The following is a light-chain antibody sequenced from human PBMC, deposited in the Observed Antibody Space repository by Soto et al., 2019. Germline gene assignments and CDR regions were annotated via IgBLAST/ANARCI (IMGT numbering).Light chain of an antibody. Sequence: EIVLTQSPGTLSLSPGERATLSCRASQSVSSSYLAWYQQKSGLAPRLLIYVASSRATGIPDRFSGSGSGTDFTLTISRLEPEDFAVYYCQQYGSSRTFGQGTKVDIK. CDR2: VAS. V-gene: IGKV3-20*01. J-gene: IGKJ1*01. CDR1: QSVSSSY. CDR3: QQYGSSRT.